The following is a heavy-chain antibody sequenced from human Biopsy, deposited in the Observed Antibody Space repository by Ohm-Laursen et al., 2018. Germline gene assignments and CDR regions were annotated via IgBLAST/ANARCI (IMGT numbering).Heavy chain of an antibody. D-gene: IGHD1-14*01. CDR3: ARDRDRRGWFDP. CDR2: IYTSGIT. CDR1: GGSLSGYS. J-gene: IGHJ5*02. V-gene: IGHV4-4*07. Sequence: SETLSLTCTVSGGSLSGYSWSWIRQPAGKGLEWIGQIYTSGITNYNPSLKSRVTMSVDTSKNKFSLRVSSVTAADTAVYYCARDRDRRGWFDPWGQGTLVTASS.